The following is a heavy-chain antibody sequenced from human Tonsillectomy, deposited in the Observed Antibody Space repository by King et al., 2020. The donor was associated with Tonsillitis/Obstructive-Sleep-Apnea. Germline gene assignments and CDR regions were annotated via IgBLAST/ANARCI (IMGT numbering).Heavy chain of an antibody. V-gene: IGHV4-4*09. CDR3: ARLAILENLLPNYYYCIDV. J-gene: IGHJ6*03. CDR2: INNSGRT. CDR1: GGSISSYH. D-gene: IGHD3-3*01. Sequence: QLQESGPGLVKPSETLSLTCTVSGGSISSYHWSWIRQPPGKGLEWIGYINNSGRTTYNPSLKSRVTISVDASENQFSLKLSSVTAADTAVYFCARLAILENLLPNYYYCIDVWGKGTTVTVSS.